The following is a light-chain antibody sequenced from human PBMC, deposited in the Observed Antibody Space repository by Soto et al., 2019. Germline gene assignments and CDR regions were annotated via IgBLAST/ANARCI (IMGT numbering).Light chain of an antibody. Sequence: IGMPQTPATLSVSPGARSTLSCSATQSVSSNLAWYRQKPGQAPRLLIYGASTRATGIPARFSGSGSGTEFTLTISRLQSEDFAVYYCQQYNNWPGTFGQGTKVDIK. CDR2: GAS. CDR3: QQYNNWPGT. CDR1: QSVSSN. J-gene: IGKJ1*01. V-gene: IGKV3-15*01.